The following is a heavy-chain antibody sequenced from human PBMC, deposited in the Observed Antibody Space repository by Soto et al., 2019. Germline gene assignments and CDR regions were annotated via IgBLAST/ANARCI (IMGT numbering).Heavy chain of an antibody. V-gene: IGHV1-69*13. J-gene: IGHJ5*02. CDR2: IIPIFGTA. CDR1: GGSFSSYA. D-gene: IGHD3-22*01. Sequence: GASVKLSCKACGGSFSSYAISWVRQAPGQGLEWMGGIIPIFGTANYAQKFQGRVTITADESTSTAYMELSSLRSEDTAVYYCARDQITMIVFDPWGQGTLVTVSS. CDR3: ARDQITMIVFDP.